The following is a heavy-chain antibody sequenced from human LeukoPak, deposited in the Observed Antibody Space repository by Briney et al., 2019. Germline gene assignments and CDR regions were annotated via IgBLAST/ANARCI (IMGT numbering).Heavy chain of an antibody. Sequence: PGGALRLSCAASGFTFSSYSMNWVRQAPGEGLEWGSSISSSSSYIYYADSVKSRFTISRDNAKNSLYLQMNSLRAEDTAVYYCASLLWLGDDAFDIWGQGTMVTVSS. CDR1: GFTFSSYS. J-gene: IGHJ3*02. CDR3: ASLLWLGDDAFDI. CDR2: ISSSSSYI. V-gene: IGHV3-21*01. D-gene: IGHD3-10*01.